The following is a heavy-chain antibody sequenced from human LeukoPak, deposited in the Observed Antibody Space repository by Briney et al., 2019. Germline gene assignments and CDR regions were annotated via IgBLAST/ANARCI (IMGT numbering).Heavy chain of an antibody. J-gene: IGHJ4*02. D-gene: IGHD3-22*01. Sequence: GGSLRLSCAASGFTFSNYGMSWVRQAPGKGLEWVSGISGSGGSTYYADSVKGRFTISRDNSKNTLYLQMNSLRADDTAVYYCAKVGYYDSSGYYTFDYWGQGTLVTVSS. CDR3: AKVGYYDSSGYYTFDY. CDR1: GFTFSNYG. V-gene: IGHV3-23*01. CDR2: ISGSGGST.